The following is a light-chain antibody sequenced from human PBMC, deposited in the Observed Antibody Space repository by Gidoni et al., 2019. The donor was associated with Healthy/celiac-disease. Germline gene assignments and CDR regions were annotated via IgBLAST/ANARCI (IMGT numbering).Light chain of an antibody. CDR2: EVS. Sequence: QSALTPPASVSGSPGQSITISGTGTSSDVGIYNLVSWYQQHPGKAPKLMIYEVSKRPSGVSNRFSGSKSGNTASLTISGLQAEDEADYYCCSYAGSSTWVFGGGTKLTVL. V-gene: IGLV2-23*02. CDR1: SSDVGIYNL. CDR3: CSYAGSSTWV. J-gene: IGLJ3*02.